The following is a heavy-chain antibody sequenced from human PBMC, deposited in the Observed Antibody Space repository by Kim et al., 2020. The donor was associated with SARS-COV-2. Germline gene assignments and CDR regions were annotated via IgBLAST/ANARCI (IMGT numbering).Heavy chain of an antibody. CDR3: ARGQLGDFDY. J-gene: IGHJ4*02. CDR2: ST. D-gene: IGHD6-13*01. Sequence: STNYNPSLKSRVTISVDTSKNQFSLKLSSVTAADTAVYYCARGQLGDFDYWGQGTLVTVSS. V-gene: IGHV4-59*09.